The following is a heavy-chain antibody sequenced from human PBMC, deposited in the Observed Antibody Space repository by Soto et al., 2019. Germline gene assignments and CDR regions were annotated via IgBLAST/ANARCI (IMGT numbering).Heavy chain of an antibody. D-gene: IGHD2-21*01. Sequence: ASVKVSCKASGYTFTSHTIHWVRQAPGQSFEWLGWINVGNGNTRSSHKFQDRVTIDRDTSASTVSMEVSSLRSEDTAIYFCARVAMAKTTSGIFYYDYWGQGTLVTVSS. CDR2: INVGNGNT. CDR1: GYTFTSHT. V-gene: IGHV1-3*01. J-gene: IGHJ4*02. CDR3: ARVAMAKTTSGIFYYDY.